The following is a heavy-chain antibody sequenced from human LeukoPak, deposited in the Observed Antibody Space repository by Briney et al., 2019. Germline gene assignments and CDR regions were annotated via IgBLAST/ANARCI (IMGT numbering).Heavy chain of an antibody. D-gene: IGHD5-24*01. CDR2: IKQDGSEK. CDR1: GFTFSSYW. V-gene: IGHV3-7*03. Sequence: GGSLRLSCAASGFTFSSYWMSWVRQAPGKGLEWVANIKQDGSEKYYVDSVKGRFTISRDNAKNSLYLQMNSLRAEDTAVYYCARDLGEQRNGYNYEAFDYWGQGTLVTVSS. J-gene: IGHJ4*02. CDR3: ARDLGEQRNGYNYEAFDY.